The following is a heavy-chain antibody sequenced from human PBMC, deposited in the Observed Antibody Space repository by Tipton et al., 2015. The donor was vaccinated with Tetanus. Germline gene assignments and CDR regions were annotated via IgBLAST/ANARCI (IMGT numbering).Heavy chain of an antibody. V-gene: IGHV3-43*01. J-gene: IGHJ6*02. CDR3: AKDKELYYYYYGMDV. Sequence: SLRLSCEAPGFTFNEYSMHWVRQRPGKALEWVSVITWDDNTFYAASIQGRFTISRDNNKDSLYLQMNDLTAEDTALYFCAKDKELYYYYYGMDVWGQGTAVTVSS. D-gene: IGHD1-26*01. CDR1: GFTFNEYS. CDR2: ITWDDNT.